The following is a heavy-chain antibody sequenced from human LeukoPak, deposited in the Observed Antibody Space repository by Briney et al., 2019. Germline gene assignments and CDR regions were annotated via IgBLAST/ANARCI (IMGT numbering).Heavy chain of an antibody. CDR1: RYTLTRYG. CDR2: ISAYIGNT. V-gene: IGHV1-18*04. D-gene: IGHD6-13*01. J-gene: IGHJ3*02. Sequence: GSVKVSCKASRYTLTRYGLSSVGQAPGQRLEWMGWISAYIGNTNYAQKLQDRVTMTTDTSTSTAYMELRSLRSDDTAVYYCARFGKQHLGDGFDIWGQGTMVTVSS. CDR3: ARFGKQHLGDGFDI.